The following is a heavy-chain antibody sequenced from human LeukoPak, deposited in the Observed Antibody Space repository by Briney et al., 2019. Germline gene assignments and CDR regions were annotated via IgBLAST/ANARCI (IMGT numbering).Heavy chain of an antibody. CDR2: ISGSGGST. Sequence: PGGSLRLSCAASGFTFSSYAMSWVRQAPGKGLEWVSAISGSGGSTYYADSVKGRFTISRDNSKITLYLQMNSLRAEDTAVYYCAKLSSYDFWSGYYNDYWGQGTLVTVSS. J-gene: IGHJ4*02. D-gene: IGHD3-3*01. CDR1: GFTFSSYA. CDR3: AKLSSYDFWSGYYNDY. V-gene: IGHV3-23*01.